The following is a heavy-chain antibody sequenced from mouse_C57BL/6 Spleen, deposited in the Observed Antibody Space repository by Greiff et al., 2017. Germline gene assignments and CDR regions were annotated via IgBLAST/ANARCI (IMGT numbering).Heavy chain of an antibody. J-gene: IGHJ3*01. D-gene: IGHD2-3*01. CDR1: GYSITSGYY. Sequence: EVQLQESGPGLVKPSQSLSLTCSVTGYSITSGYYWNWIRQFPGNKLEWMGYINYDGSNNYNPYLKNRISITRDTSKNPFFLKLNSVTTEDTATYYCARGRDGYSAWFAYWGQGTLVTVAA. CDR3: ARGRDGYSAWFAY. CDR2: INYDGSN. V-gene: IGHV3-6*01.